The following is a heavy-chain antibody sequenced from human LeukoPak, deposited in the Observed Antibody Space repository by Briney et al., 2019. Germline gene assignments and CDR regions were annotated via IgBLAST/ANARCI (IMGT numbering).Heavy chain of an antibody. CDR3: ARVNINNWHSCDY. D-gene: IGHD1-1*01. CDR2: VYHSGSP. Sequence: ASETLSLTCTVSGGSISSNNWWGWVRQPPGKGLEWIGEVYHSGSPNYNPSLKSRVTISVDKSRNHFSLNLSSVTAADTAVYYCARVNINNWHSCDYWGQGTLVTVSS. CDR1: GGSISSNNW. J-gene: IGHJ4*02. V-gene: IGHV4-4*02.